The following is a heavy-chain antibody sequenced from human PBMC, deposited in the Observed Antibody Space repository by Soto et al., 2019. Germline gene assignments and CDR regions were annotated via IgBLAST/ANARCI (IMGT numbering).Heavy chain of an antibody. J-gene: IGHJ6*02. D-gene: IGHD2-2*01. CDR1: GFTFSSYA. V-gene: IGHV3-30-3*01. Sequence: GGSLRLSCADSGFTFSSYAMHWVRQAPGKGLEWVAVISYDGSNKYYADSVKGRFTISRDNSKNTLYLQMNSLRAEDTAVYYCARVKCSSTSCYYYYGMDVWGQGTTVTVSS. CDR2: ISYDGSNK. CDR3: ARVKCSSTSCYYYYGMDV.